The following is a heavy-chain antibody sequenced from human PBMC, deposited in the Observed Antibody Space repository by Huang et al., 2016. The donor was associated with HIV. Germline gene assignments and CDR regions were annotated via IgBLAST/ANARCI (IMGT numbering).Heavy chain of an antibody. Sequence: QLQLQESGPGLVKPSETLSLTCAVSGGSISTSTYYWGWIRQPPGKGLEWVGHIYYGGNTNYRPSLKSRVTISVDTSKNQFSLKLSSVTAADTAVYYCARQRQQLVDSWGQGTLVTVSS. V-gene: IGHV4-39*01. CDR1: GGSISTSTYY. CDR2: IYYGGNT. D-gene: IGHD6-13*01. J-gene: IGHJ4*02. CDR3: ARQRQQLVDS.